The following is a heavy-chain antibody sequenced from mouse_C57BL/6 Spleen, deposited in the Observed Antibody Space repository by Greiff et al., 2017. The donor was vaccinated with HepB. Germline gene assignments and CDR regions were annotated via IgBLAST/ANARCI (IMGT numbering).Heavy chain of an antibody. Sequence: QLQQSGPVLVKPGASVKMSCKASGYTFTDYYMNWVKQSHGKSLEWIGVINPYNGGTSYNQKFKGKATLTVDKSSSTAYMELNSLTSEDSAVYYCARTYYYGSSTYYFDYWGQGTTLTVSS. CDR3: ARTYYYGSSTYYFDY. CDR2: INPYNGGT. D-gene: IGHD1-1*01. J-gene: IGHJ2*01. V-gene: IGHV1-19*01. CDR1: GYTFTDYY.